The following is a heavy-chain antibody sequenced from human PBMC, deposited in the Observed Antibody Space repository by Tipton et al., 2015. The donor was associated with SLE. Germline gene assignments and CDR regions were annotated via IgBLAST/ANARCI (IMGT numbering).Heavy chain of an antibody. D-gene: IGHD3-10*01. CDR3: ARVFMVRGAPAWFDP. CDR2: IYHSGST. Sequence: LRLSCAVSGGSISSGGYSWSWIRQPPGKGLEWIGYIYHSGSTYYNPSLKSRVTISVDTSKNQFSLKLSSVTAADTAVYYCARVFMVRGAPAWFDPWGQGTLVTVSS. CDR1: GGSISSGGYS. J-gene: IGHJ5*02. V-gene: IGHV4-30-2*01.